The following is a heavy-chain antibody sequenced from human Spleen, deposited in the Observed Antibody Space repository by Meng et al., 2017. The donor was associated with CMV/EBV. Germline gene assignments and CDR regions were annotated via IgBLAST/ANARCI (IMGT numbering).Heavy chain of an antibody. V-gene: IGHV1-46*01. CDR1: GYTFTSYD. D-gene: IGHD2-15*01. Sequence: ASVKVSCKASGYTFTSYDINWVRQATGQGLEWMGIINPSGGSTSYAQKFQGRVTITTDESTSTAYMELSSLRSEDTAVYYCARVPGSRYYFDYWGQGTLVTVSS. CDR3: ARVPGSRYYFDY. CDR2: INPSGGST. J-gene: IGHJ4*02.